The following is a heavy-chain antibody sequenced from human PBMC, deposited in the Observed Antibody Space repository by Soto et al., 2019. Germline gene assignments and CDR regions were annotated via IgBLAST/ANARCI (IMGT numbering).Heavy chain of an antibody. J-gene: IGHJ5*02. Sequence: QVQLVESGGGVVQSGRSLRLSCAASGFTFNSYGMHWVRQAPGKGLEWVAIIYYDGSQKYYADSVEGRFTISRDNSKNXLYLQMNSLRAEDTAVYYCARDPGIGSLVTTWFDPWGQGTLVTVSS. D-gene: IGHD4-17*01. CDR1: GFTFNSYG. CDR3: ARDPGIGSLVTTWFDP. CDR2: IYYDGSQK. V-gene: IGHV3-33*01.